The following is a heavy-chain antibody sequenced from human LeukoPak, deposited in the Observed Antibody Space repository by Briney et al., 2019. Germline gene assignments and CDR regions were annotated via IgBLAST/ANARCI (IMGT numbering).Heavy chain of an antibody. D-gene: IGHD2/OR15-2a*01. CDR1: GFTVSSNY. V-gene: IGHV3-66*02. Sequence: PGGSLRLSCAASGFTVSSNYMNWVRQAPGKGLEWVSVLYSAGNTSYADSVKGRFTISRDNSKNTLYLQMNSLRPEDTAVYYCARAREYLAIDYWGQGTLVTVSS. J-gene: IGHJ4*02. CDR3: ARAREYLAIDY. CDR2: LYSAGNT.